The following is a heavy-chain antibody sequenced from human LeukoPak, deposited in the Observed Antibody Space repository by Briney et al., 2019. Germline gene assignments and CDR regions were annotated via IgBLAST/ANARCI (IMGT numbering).Heavy chain of an antibody. V-gene: IGHV3-21*01. Sequence: GGSLRLSCAASGFTFSSYSMNWVRQAPGKGLGWVSSISSSSSYIYYADSVKGRLTISRDNAKSSLYLQMNSLRAEDTAVYYCARDESYDSSVDYWGQGTLVTVSS. CDR3: ARDESYDSSVDY. CDR2: ISSSSSYI. J-gene: IGHJ4*02. D-gene: IGHD3-22*01. CDR1: GFTFSSYS.